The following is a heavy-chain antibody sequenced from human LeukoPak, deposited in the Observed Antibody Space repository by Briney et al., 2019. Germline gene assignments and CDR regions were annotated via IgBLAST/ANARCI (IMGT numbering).Heavy chain of an antibody. CDR1: GFTVGSIY. CDR2: ISSSSSYI. Sequence: GGSLRLSCAASGFTVGSIYMNWVRQAPGKGLEWVSSISSSSSYIYYADSVKGRFTISRDNAKNSLYLQMNSLRAEDTAVYYCARGGYGDYLLYYWGQGTLVTVSS. J-gene: IGHJ4*02. D-gene: IGHD4-17*01. CDR3: ARGGYGDYLLYY. V-gene: IGHV3-21*01.